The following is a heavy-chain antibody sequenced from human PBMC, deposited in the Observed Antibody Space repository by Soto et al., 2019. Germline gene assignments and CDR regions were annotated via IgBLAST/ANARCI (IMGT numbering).Heavy chain of an antibody. Sequence: SETLSLTCTVSGGSISSGGYYWSWIRQHPGKGLEWIGYIYYSGSTYYNPSLKSRVTISVDTSKNQFSLKLSSVTAADTAVYYCARDPXLGYCSSTSCTTGAFDIWGQGTMVTVSS. CDR3: ARDPXLGYCSSTSCTTGAFDI. D-gene: IGHD2-2*01. V-gene: IGHV4-31*03. J-gene: IGHJ3*02. CDR2: IYYSGST. CDR1: GGSISSGGYY.